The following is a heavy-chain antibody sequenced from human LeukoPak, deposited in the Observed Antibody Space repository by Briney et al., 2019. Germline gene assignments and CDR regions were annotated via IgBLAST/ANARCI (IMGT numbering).Heavy chain of an antibody. D-gene: IGHD2-21*02. CDR3: ARDGLRRPPTPYCGGDCPLDY. Sequence: GGSLRLSCAASGFTFDDYAMSWVRQTPGKGLEWVSGTNWDGGRTGYADSVKGRFTISRDNAKNSLYLQMNSLRVEDTAMYYCARDGLRRPPTPYCGGDCPLDYWGQGTLVSVSS. CDR2: TNWDGGRT. V-gene: IGHV3-20*04. J-gene: IGHJ4*02. CDR1: GFTFDDYA.